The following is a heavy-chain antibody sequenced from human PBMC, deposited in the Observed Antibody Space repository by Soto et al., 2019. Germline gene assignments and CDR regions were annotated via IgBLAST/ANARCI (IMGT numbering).Heavy chain of an antibody. D-gene: IGHD3-16*01. CDR1: GGSISSYY. J-gene: IGHJ3*02. CDR3: ARRYGWAFDI. Sequence: QVQLQESGPGLVEPSETLSLTCTVSGGSISSYYWSWIRQPPGKGLEWLGYIYYSGSTNYNPSLKSRVTVSVDTSKNQFSLKLSSVTAADTAVYYCARRYGWAFDIWGQGTMVTVSS. V-gene: IGHV4-59*08. CDR2: IYYSGST.